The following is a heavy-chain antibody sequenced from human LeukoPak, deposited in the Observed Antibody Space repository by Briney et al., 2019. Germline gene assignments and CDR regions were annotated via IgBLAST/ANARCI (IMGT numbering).Heavy chain of an antibody. CDR2: IRYDGSDK. J-gene: IGHJ6*03. CDR1: GFTFSTYG. Sequence: GGSLRLSCAASGFTFSTYGMHWVRQAPGKGLEWVAFIRYDGSDKYYADSVKGRFTISRDNSKNTLYLQMNSLRAEDTAVYYCAKVGRSYYYYYMDVWGKGTTVTISS. CDR3: AKVGRSYYYYYMDV. D-gene: IGHD1-1*01. V-gene: IGHV3-30*02.